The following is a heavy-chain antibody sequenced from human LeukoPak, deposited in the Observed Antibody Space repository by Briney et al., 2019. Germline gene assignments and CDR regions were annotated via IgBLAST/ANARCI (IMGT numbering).Heavy chain of an antibody. CDR3: ARVLIAVAGRTGYYYYGMDV. CDR2: ISAYNGNT. D-gene: IGHD6-19*01. V-gene: IGHV1-18*01. Sequence: ASVKVSCKASGYTFTSYGISWVRQAPGQGLEWMGWISAYNGNTNYAQKFQGRVTMTRDTSISTAYMELSRLRSDDTAVYYCARVLIAVAGRTGYYYYGMDVWGQGTTVTVSS. CDR1: GYTFTSYG. J-gene: IGHJ6*02.